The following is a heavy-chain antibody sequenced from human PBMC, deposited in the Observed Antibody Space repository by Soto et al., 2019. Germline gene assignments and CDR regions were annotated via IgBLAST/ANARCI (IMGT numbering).Heavy chain of an antibody. CDR1: GGSISSGNYY. CDR2: IYYSGTA. Sequence: QVQLQESGPGLVKPSQTLSLTCTVSGGSISSGNYYWTWIRQHPGKGLEWIGYIYYSGTAYYNPSLKSRLTLSVDTSKNQFSLNLSSVTAADTAVYYCARNFWSSSSRLDVWGQGTTVIVSS. J-gene: IGHJ6*02. V-gene: IGHV4-31*03. D-gene: IGHD6-13*01. CDR3: ARNFWSSSSRLDV.